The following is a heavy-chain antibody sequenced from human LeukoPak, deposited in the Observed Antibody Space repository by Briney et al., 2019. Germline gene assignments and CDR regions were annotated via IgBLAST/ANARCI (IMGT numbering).Heavy chain of an antibody. J-gene: IGHJ5*02. D-gene: IGHD3-22*01. V-gene: IGHV4-31*03. Sequence: SETLSLTCTVSGGSISSGGYYWSWIRQHPGKGLEWIGYIYYSGSTYYNPSLKSRVTISVDTSKNQFSLKLSSVTAADTAVYYCARRISSGEVDPWGQGTLVTVSS. CDR2: IYYSGST. CDR3: ARRISSGEVDP. CDR1: GGSISSGGYY.